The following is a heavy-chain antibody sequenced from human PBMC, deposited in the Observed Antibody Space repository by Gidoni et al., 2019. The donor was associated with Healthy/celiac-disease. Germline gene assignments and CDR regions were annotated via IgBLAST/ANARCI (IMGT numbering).Heavy chain of an antibody. D-gene: IGHD3-10*01. V-gene: IGHV3-21*01. Sequence: EVQLVESGGGLVKPGGSLRLSCAAYGFTFSSYSMNWVLQAPGKGLEWVSSISSSSSYIDYADSVKGRFTISRDNAKNSLYLQMNSLRAEDTAVYYCARVWRFGELTGAFDIWGQGTMVTVSS. CDR3: ARVWRFGELTGAFDI. CDR2: ISSSSSYI. CDR1: GFTFSSYS. J-gene: IGHJ3*02.